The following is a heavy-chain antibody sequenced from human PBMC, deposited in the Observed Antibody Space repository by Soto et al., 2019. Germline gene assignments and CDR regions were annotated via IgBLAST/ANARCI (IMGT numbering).Heavy chain of an antibody. D-gene: IGHD3-22*01. Sequence: SETLSLTCAVYGGSFSGYYWSWIRQPPGKGLEWIGEINHSGSTNYNPSLKSRVTISVDTSKNQFSLKLSSVTAADTAVYYCARGGRFYYNNWFDPWGQGTLVTVSS. J-gene: IGHJ5*02. CDR3: ARGGRFYYNNWFDP. V-gene: IGHV4-34*01. CDR2: INHSGST. CDR1: GGSFSGYY.